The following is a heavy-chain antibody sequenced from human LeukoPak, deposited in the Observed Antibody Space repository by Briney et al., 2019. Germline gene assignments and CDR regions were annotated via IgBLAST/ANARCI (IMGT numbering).Heavy chain of an antibody. Sequence: PSQTLSLTCTVSGGSISRGGYYGSWIREHPGEGLEGVGYIYYSGSTSYNPSLKSRVTISVDTSKNQFSLKLSSVTAADTAVYYCARDQYDTTTDAFDIWGQGTMVTVSS. CDR2: IYYSGST. J-gene: IGHJ3*02. V-gene: IGHV4-31*03. CDR1: GGSISRGGYY. CDR3: ARDQYDTTTDAFDI. D-gene: IGHD2/OR15-2a*01.